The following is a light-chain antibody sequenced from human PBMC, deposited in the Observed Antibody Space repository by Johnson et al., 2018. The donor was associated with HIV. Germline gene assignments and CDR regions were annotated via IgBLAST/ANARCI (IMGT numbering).Light chain of an antibody. Sequence: QLVLTQPPSVSAAPGQKVTISCSGSSSNVGNNYVSWYQQLPGAAPKLLIYETNKRPSGIPDRFSGSKSGTSATLGITGLQTGDEADYYCGTWDSSLSASYVFGTGTKFAVL. CDR1: SSNVGNNY. V-gene: IGLV1-51*02. J-gene: IGLJ1*01. CDR3: GTWDSSLSASYV. CDR2: ETN.